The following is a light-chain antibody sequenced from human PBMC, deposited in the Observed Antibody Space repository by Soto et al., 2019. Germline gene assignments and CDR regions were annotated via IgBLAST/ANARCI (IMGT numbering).Light chain of an antibody. CDR3: GLYMGSGIWV. Sequence: QTVVTQEPSFSVSPGGTVTLTCGLSSGSVSTSYYPSWYQQTPGQAPRTLIYSTNTRSSGVPDRFSGSILRNKAALTITGAQADDESDYYCGLYMGSGIWVFGGGTKLTVL. CDR2: STN. J-gene: IGLJ3*02. CDR1: SGSVSTSYY. V-gene: IGLV8-61*01.